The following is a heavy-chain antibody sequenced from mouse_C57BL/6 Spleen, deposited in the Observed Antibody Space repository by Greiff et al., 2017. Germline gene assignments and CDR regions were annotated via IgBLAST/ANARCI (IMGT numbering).Heavy chain of an antibody. V-gene: IGHV1-82*01. CDR1: GYAFSSSW. D-gene: IGHD1-1*01. Sequence: QVQLKESGPELVKPGASVKISCKASGYAFSSSWMNWVKQRPGKGLEWLGRIYPGDGDPNYNGKFKGKATLTADKSSSTAYMQLSSLTSEDSAVYFCARSGITTVAPDYWGQGTTLTGSS. CDR2: IYPGDGDP. CDR3: ARSGITTVAPDY. J-gene: IGHJ2*01.